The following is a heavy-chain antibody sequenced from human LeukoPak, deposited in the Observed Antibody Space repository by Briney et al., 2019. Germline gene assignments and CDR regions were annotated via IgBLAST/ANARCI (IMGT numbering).Heavy chain of an antibody. CDR1: GFFFSDSA. D-gene: IGHD5-12*01. V-gene: IGHV3-23*01. CDR2: TTGRGDNT. CDR3: TRDWRNLGYDY. J-gene: IGHJ4*02. Sequence: GGSLRLSCAASGFFFSDSALAWVRQAPGKGLEWVSTTTGRGDNTHYADFVKGRFTFSRDNSKNTMYLQMNSLGVEDTAVYYCTRDWRNLGYDYWGQGTLVTVSS.